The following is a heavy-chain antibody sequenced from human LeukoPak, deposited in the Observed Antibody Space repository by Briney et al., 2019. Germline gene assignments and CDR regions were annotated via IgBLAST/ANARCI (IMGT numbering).Heavy chain of an antibody. J-gene: IGHJ5*02. Sequence: PGESLKISCKGSGYSFSTYWIGWVRQMPGKGLEWMGLIYPGNSDTRYSPSFQGQVTFSADKSIDTAYLQWNSLQASDTAIYYCARNGAAGTPNRFFNWLDPWGQGTLVTVSS. CDR1: GYSFSTYW. V-gene: IGHV5-51*01. D-gene: IGHD6-13*01. CDR3: ARNGAAGTPNRFFNWLDP. CDR2: IYPGNSDT.